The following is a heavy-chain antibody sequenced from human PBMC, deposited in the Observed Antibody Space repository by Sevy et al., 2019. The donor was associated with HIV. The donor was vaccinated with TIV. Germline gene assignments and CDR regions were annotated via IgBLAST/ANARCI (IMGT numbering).Heavy chain of an antibody. D-gene: IGHD3-22*01. CDR3: ATQHYYYDSSGYFDY. CDR1: GYTLTELS. CDR2: FDPEDGET. Sequence: ASVKVSCKVSGYTLTELSRHWVRQAPGKGLEWMGRFDPEDGETIYAQKFQGRVTMTEDTSTDTAYMELSSLTSEDTAVYYFATQHYYYDSSGYFDYWGQGTLVTVSS. J-gene: IGHJ4*02. V-gene: IGHV1-24*01.